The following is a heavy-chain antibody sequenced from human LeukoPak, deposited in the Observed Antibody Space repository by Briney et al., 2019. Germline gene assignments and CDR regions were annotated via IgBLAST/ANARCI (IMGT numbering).Heavy chain of an antibody. J-gene: IGHJ6*03. Sequence: SETLSLTCTVSGGSISSYYWSWIRQPPGKGLEWIGYIYYSGSTNYNPSLKSRVTISVDTSKNQFSLKLSSVTAADTAVYYCASLYYYGSGSYFWSPYYYYMDVWGKGTTVTISS. CDR2: IYYSGST. D-gene: IGHD3-10*01. V-gene: IGHV4-59*12. CDR1: GGSISSYY. CDR3: ASLYYYGSGSYFWSPYYYYMDV.